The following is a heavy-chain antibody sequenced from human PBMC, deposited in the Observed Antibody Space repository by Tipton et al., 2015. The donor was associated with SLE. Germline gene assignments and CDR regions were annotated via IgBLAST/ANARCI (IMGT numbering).Heavy chain of an antibody. D-gene: IGHD1-26*01. CDR3: GRLGGGYSTEY. J-gene: IGHJ4*02. CDR2: IPYSGST. V-gene: IGHV4-39*06. CDR1: GGSISSRTSY. Sequence: TLSLTCTVSGGSISSRTSYWGWIRQPPGKGLEWMESIPYSGSTNYNPSRKSRVTISVDTSKNQFALKVTSVTAADTAVYYCGRLGGGYSTEYWGQGAPVTVSS.